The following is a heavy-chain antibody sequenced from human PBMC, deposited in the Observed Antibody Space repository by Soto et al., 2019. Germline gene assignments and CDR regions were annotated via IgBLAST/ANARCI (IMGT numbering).Heavy chain of an antibody. CDR3: ARGSSSDV. V-gene: IGHV4-31*03. CDR1: GGSISSGGYY. J-gene: IGHJ3*01. Sequence: QVHLQESGPGLVKPSQTLSLTCNVSGGSISSGGYYWNWIRQHPGKGLEWIGHIYYNGGASYNPSLKSRLTISIDASKNQISLELSSVTAAYTAVYYCARGSSSDVWGQGTMVTVSS. CDR2: IYYNGGA.